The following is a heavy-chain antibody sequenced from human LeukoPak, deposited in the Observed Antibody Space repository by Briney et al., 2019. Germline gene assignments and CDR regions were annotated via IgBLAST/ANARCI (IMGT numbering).Heavy chain of an antibody. D-gene: IGHD1-7*01. CDR1: GGSISSYY. J-gene: IGHJ4*02. V-gene: IGHV4-59*01. Sequence: PSETLSLTCTVSGGSISSYYWSWIRQPPGKGLEWIGYIYYSGSTNYNPSLKSRVTISVDTSKNQFSLKLSSATAADTAVYYCARAMDWNYGVYYFDYWGQGTLVTVSS. CDR2: IYYSGST. CDR3: ARAMDWNYGVYYFDY.